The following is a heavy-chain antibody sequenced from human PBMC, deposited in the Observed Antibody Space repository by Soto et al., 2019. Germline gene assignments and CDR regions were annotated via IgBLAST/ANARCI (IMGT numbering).Heavy chain of an antibody. CDR1: GASFSGCDYF. V-gene: IGHV4-39*01. Sequence: PSETLSLTCSISGASFSGCDYFWGWVRQPPGKGLAWIGSICSSGTTYYNPSLRGRVTISGDTTNNQFSLSLNSVTAADTAVYFCARHRRETGTYDQPLDNWGQGTQVTVSS. D-gene: IGHD1-1*01. CDR3: ARHRRETGTYDQPLDN. CDR2: ICSSGTT. J-gene: IGHJ4*02.